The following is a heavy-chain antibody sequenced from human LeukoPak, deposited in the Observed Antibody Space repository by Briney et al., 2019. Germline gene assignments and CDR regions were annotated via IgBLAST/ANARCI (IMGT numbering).Heavy chain of an antibody. D-gene: IGHD3-16*01. J-gene: IGHJ5*02. CDR3: VLGHPSYVGPTSFDP. Sequence: ASVKVSCKVSGDIPTGYTIHWVRQAPGKGLEWMGGFDPEEGEAIYTQNFRGRVAMTEDTSTGTGYMELRRLRSGDTAVYYCVLGHPSYVGPTSFDPWGQGTQIIVSS. CDR2: FDPEEGEA. V-gene: IGHV1-24*01. CDR1: GDIPTGYT.